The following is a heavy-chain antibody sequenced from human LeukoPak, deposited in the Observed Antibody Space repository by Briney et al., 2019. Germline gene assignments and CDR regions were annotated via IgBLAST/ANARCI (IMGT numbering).Heavy chain of an antibody. J-gene: IGHJ4*02. CDR2: ISSSSSYI. V-gene: IGHV3-21*01. CDR1: GFTFSSYI. CDR3: ARDRSASPCFDY. Sequence: PGGSLRLSCAASGFTFSSYIMNWVRQAPGKGLEWVSSISSSSSYIYYADSVKGRFTISRDNAKNSLYLQMNSLRAEDTAVYYCARDRSASPCFDYWGQGTLVTVSS. D-gene: IGHD1-26*01.